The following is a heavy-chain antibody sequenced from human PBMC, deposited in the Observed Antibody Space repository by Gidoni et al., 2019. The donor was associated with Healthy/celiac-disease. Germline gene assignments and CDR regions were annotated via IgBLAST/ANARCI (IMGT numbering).Heavy chain of an antibody. V-gene: IGHV3-33*01. CDR1: GFTFSSYG. Sequence: QLQLVESGGGVVQPGRSLRLSCAASGFTFSSYGMHWVRQAPGKGLEWVAVIWYDGSNKYYADSVKGRFTISRDNSKNTLYLQMNSLRAEDTAVYYCAREGAVTSYDAFDYWGQGTLVTVSS. J-gene: IGHJ4*02. CDR3: AREGAVTSYDAFDY. CDR2: IWYDGSNK. D-gene: IGHD4-17*01.